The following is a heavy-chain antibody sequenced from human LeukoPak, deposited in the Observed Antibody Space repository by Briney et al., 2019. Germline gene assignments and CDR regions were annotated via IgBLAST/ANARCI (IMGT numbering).Heavy chain of an antibody. CDR3: VGEHKNGNPGGY. Sequence: ASETLSLTCGVSGYSISSGYYWGWIRQPPGEGLEWIGSIYHDGSASYNPSLKSRVTISVDTSKNQFSLKLSSVTAADTAVYYCVGEHKNGNPGGYWGQGTLVTVSS. D-gene: IGHD1-1*01. J-gene: IGHJ4*02. CDR1: GYSISSGYY. V-gene: IGHV4-38-2*02. CDR2: IYHDGSA.